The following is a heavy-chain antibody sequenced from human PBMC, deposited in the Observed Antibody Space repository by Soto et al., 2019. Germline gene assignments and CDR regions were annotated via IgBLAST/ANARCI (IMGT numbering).Heavy chain of an antibody. Sequence: QVQLQESGPGLVKPSQTLSLTCTVSGGSISSGGYYWSWIRQHPGKGLEWIGYIYYSGSTYYNPSLKSLLSISVDTVKNPFTLKLSSVTAADTAVYYCARELRFGEDYYGMDVWGQGTTVTVSS. D-gene: IGHD3-10*01. CDR1: GGSISSGGYY. CDR3: ARELRFGEDYYGMDV. V-gene: IGHV4-31*01. CDR2: IYYSGST. J-gene: IGHJ6*02.